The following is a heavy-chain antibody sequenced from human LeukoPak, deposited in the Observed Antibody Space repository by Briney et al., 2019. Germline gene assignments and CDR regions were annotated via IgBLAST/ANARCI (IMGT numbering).Heavy chain of an antibody. J-gene: IGHJ4*02. V-gene: IGHV3-30*02. CDR3: AKEIWPTVTIPGRTYFDY. CDR1: EFTFSRHG. Sequence: GSLRPSCAASEFTFSRHGMHWVRQAPGKGLEWVAFIRYDGSNKYYADSVKGRFTISRDNSRNTLYMQMNSLRAEDTAVYYCAKEIWPTVTIPGRTYFDYWGQGTLVTVSS. D-gene: IGHD4-17*01. CDR2: IRYDGSNK.